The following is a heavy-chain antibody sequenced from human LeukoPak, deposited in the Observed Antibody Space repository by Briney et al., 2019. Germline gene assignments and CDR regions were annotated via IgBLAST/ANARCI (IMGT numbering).Heavy chain of an antibody. V-gene: IGHV4-34*01. Sequence: SETLSLTCAVYGGSFSGYYWSWIRQPPGKGLEWIGEINHSGSTNYNPSLKSRVTISVDTSKDQFSLKLSSVTAADTAVYYCARGGMGDGYNSDFDYWGQGTLVTVSS. CDR1: GGSFSGYY. J-gene: IGHJ4*02. CDR3: ARGGMGDGYNSDFDY. D-gene: IGHD5-24*01. CDR2: INHSGST.